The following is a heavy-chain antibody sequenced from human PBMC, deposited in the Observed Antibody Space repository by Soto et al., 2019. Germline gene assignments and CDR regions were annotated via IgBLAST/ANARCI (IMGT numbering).Heavy chain of an antibody. CDR3: ARGLGYYGSGSYLNY. CDR1: GGSFSGYY. Sequence: QVQLQQWGAGLLKPSETLSLTCAVYGGSFSGYYWSWIRQPPGKGLEWIGEINHSGSTNYNPSLKSRVTVTVDTSKNQFSLKLSYVTAADTAVYYCARGLGYYGSGSYLNYWGQGTLVTVSS. J-gene: IGHJ4*02. CDR2: INHSGST. D-gene: IGHD3-10*01. V-gene: IGHV4-34*01.